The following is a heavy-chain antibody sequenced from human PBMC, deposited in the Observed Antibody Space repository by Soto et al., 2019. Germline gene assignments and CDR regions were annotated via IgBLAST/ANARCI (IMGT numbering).Heavy chain of an antibody. Sequence: EVRLLESGGGLVQPGGSLRLSCSTSGFTFSTDAMNWVRQAPGKGLEWVSALSGSGGTTYYADSVRGRFTISRDNSKNTLFLQMNSLRAEDTALYYCAKQRADYGSGSDTYYFDFWGQGTLVTLCS. V-gene: IGHV3-23*01. CDR2: LSGSGGTT. CDR1: GFTFSTDA. D-gene: IGHD3-10*01. J-gene: IGHJ4*02. CDR3: AKQRADYGSGSDTYYFDF.